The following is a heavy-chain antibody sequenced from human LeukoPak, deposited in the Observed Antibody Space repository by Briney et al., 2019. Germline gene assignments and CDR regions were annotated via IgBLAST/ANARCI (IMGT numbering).Heavy chain of an antibody. CDR2: INPNSGGT. CDR3: ARVAGGDWYYFDF. Sequence: EASVKVSCKASGYTFTGYYMHWVRQAPGQGLEWMGWINPNSGGTNYAQKFQGRVTMTGDTSISAAYMELSRLGSDDTAVYYCARVAGGDWYYFDFWGQGTLVTVST. CDR1: GYTFTGYY. J-gene: IGHJ4*02. D-gene: IGHD2-21*02. V-gene: IGHV1-2*02.